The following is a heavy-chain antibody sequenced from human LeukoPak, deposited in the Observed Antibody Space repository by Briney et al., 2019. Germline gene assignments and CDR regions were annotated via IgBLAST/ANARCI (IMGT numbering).Heavy chain of an antibody. D-gene: IGHD6-19*01. V-gene: IGHV3-33*06. CDR2: VWDDGSSQ. J-gene: IGHJ4*02. CDR1: GFTFSSYG. CDR3: AKDQWNPDY. Sequence: PGRSLRLSYAASGFTFSSYGMHWVRQAPGKGLEWVAVVWDDGSSQNYADSVKGRFTISRDNSKNMLYLQMNSLRAEDTAVYYCAKDQWNPDYWGQGTLVSVSS.